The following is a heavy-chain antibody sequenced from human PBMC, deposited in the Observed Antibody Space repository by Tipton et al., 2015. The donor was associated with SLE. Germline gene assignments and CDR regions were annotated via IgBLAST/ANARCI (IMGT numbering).Heavy chain of an antibody. V-gene: IGHV1-18*01. Sequence: VQLVQSGAEVKKPGASVKVSCKASGYTFTNYGISWVRQAPGQGLEWMGWISGDNDNTNYAQRLQGRVTMTTDTSTSTAYMELRSLTSDDTAVYYCARSRGANGPVYWGQGALVTVSS. J-gene: IGHJ4*02. CDR2: ISGDNDNT. CDR3: ARSRGANGPVY. CDR1: GYTFTNYG. D-gene: IGHD4/OR15-4a*01.